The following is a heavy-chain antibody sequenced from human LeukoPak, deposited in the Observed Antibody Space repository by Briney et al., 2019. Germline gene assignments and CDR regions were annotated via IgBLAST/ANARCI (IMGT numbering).Heavy chain of an antibody. V-gene: IGHV1-46*01. D-gene: IGHD3-22*01. Sequence: ASVKVSCKASGYTFTSYYMHWVRQAAGQGVEWMGIINPSGGSTSYAQKFQGRITMTRDMSTSTVYMELSSLRSEDTAVYYCARVNYYGSSGYYYFDYWGQGTLVTVSS. CDR2: INPSGGST. CDR1: GYTFTSYY. CDR3: ARVNYYGSSGYYYFDY. J-gene: IGHJ4*02.